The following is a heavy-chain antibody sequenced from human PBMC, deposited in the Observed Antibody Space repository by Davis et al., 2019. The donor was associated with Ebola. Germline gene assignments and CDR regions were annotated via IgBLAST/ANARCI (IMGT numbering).Heavy chain of an antibody. CDR1: GFTFSSYS. D-gene: IGHD3-9*01. V-gene: IGHV3-21*01. J-gene: IGHJ5*02. CDR3: ARDRVSYYDILTGENWFDP. Sequence: GVLKISCAASGFTFSSYSMNWVRQAPGKGLEWVSSISSSSYIYYADSVKGRFTISRDNAKNSLYLQMNSLRAEDTAVYYCARDRVSYYDILTGENWFDPWGQGTLVTVSS. CDR2: ISSSSYI.